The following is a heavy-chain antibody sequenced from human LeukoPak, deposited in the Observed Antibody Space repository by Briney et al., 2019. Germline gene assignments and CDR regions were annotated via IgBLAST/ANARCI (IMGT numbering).Heavy chain of an antibody. D-gene: IGHD2-2*01. Sequence: PGGSLRLSCAASGFTFSSYSMHWVRQAPGKGLEWVAVISYDGSKKYDADSVKGRFTISRDNSKSMLYLQMNSLRAEDTAVYYCARVPGYCSSNSCYKMTIPFDHWGQGTLVTVSS. CDR2: ISYDGSKK. CDR3: ARVPGYCSSNSCYKMTIPFDH. V-gene: IGHV3-30-3*01. CDR1: GFTFSSYS. J-gene: IGHJ4*02.